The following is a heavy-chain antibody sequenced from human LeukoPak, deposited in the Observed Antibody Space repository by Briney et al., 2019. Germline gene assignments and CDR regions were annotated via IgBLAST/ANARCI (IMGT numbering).Heavy chain of an antibody. V-gene: IGHV4-34*01. Sequence: ETLTLTCAVYGGSFSGYYWSWIRQPPGKGLEWIGEINHSGSTNYNPSLKSRVTISVDTSKNQFSLKLSSVTAADTAVYYCARVRPEFDPWGQGTLVTVSS. CDR3: ARVRPEFDP. J-gene: IGHJ5*02. D-gene: IGHD1-14*01. CDR2: INHSGST. CDR1: GGSFSGYY.